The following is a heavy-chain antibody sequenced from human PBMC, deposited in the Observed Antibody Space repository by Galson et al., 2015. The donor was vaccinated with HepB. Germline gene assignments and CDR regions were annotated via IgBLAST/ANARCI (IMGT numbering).Heavy chain of an antibody. CDR1: GFTFSSYW. Sequence: SLRLSCAASGFTFSSYWMNWVRQTPGKGLEWVAKIKQDGSEKYYVDSVKGRFTISRDNAKNSAFLQMDSLRADDTAIYYCARGNNPNYWGQGTLVTVSS. CDR3: ARGNNPNY. J-gene: IGHJ4*02. D-gene: IGHD1/OR15-1a*01. CDR2: IKQDGSEK. V-gene: IGHV3-7*03.